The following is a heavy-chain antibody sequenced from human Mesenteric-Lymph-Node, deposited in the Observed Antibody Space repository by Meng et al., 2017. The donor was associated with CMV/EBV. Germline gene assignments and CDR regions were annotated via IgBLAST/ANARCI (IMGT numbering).Heavy chain of an antibody. CDR3: ARLRSRMVRGLTGQIYGMDV. CDR2: ISYDGSNE. V-gene: IGHV3-30-3*01. Sequence: GESLKISCVASEFTFSSYAMHWVRQAPGKGLEWVAVISYDGSNEYYADSVKGRFTISRDNSKNTLYLQMNSLTREDTAVYYCARLRSRMVRGLTGQIYGMDVWGQGTTVTVSS. CDR1: EFTFSSYA. J-gene: IGHJ6*02. D-gene: IGHD3-10*01.